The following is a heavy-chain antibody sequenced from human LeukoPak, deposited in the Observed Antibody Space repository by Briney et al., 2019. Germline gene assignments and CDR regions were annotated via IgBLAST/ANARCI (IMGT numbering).Heavy chain of an antibody. D-gene: IGHD3-22*01. J-gene: IGHJ4*02. CDR3: AREDSSGYSPLDY. CDR2: INPNRGGT. CDR1: VCTLTGYL. Sequence: ASVNVSCKASVCTLTGYLMHGVRQAPGEGLEGMGWINPNRGGTNFPQKFQGRVNMTRDPSISTAYVELSSLRSDDTAMYFCAREDSSGYSPLDYWGQGTLVTVSS. V-gene: IGHV1-2*02.